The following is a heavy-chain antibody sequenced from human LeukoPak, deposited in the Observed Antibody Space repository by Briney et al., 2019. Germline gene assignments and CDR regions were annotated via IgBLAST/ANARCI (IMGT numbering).Heavy chain of an antibody. J-gene: IGHJ5*02. CDR3: ARSDWFRGEETPT. V-gene: IGHV3-21*01. Sequence: PGGSLRLSCAASGFTFSSYSMNWVRQAPGKGLEWVSSISSSSSYIYYADSVKGRFTISRDNAKNSLYLQMNSLRAEDTAVYYCARSDWFRGEETPTWGQGTLVTVSS. CDR2: ISSSSSYI. CDR1: GFTFSSYS. D-gene: IGHD3-9*01.